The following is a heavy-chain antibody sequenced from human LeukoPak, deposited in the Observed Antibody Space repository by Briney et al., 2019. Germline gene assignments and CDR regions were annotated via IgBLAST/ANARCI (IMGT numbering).Heavy chain of an antibody. CDR1: GYTFTGAY. V-gene: IGHV1-2*02. D-gene: IGHD6-13*01. Sequence: ASVKVSCKASGYTFTGAYIHWVRQAPGQGPEWMGWINSYSGGTNYAQKFQGRVTLTRDTSLGTAYMELSRLRSDDTAAYYCARQGEAASFDYWGQGTLVTVSS. CDR3: ARQGEAASFDY. CDR2: INSYSGGT. J-gene: IGHJ4*02.